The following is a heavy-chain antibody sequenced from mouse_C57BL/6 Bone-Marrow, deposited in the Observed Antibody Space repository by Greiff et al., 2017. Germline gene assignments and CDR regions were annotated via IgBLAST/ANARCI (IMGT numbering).Heavy chain of an antibody. CDR2: INSGGGST. CDR1: EYEFPSHD. Sequence: EVKVVESGGGLVQPGESLKLSCESTEYEFPSHDMSWVRKTPEKRLELVAHINSGGGSTYYPDTLERRFIISRDNTKKTLYLQMSSLRSEDTAVYYCARESYYDCDVDWGQGTTLTVSS. CDR3: ARESYYDCDVD. J-gene: IGHJ2*01. D-gene: IGHD2-4*01. V-gene: IGHV5-2*01.